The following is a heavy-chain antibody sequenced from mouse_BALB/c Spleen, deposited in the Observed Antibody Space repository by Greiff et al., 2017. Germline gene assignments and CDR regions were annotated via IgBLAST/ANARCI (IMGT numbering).Heavy chain of an antibody. CDR2: INPSTGYT. J-gene: IGHJ4*01. V-gene: IGHV1-7*01. CDR1: GYTFTSYW. Sequence: VKLMESGAELAKPGASVKMSCKASGYTFTSYWMHWVNQRPGQGLEWIGYINPSTGYTEYNQKFKDKATLTADKSSSTAYMQLSSLTSEDSAVYYCARSDSYAMDYWGQGTSVTVSS. CDR3: ARSDSYAMDY.